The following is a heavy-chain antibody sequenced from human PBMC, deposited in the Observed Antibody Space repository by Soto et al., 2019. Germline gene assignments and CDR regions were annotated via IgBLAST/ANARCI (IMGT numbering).Heavy chain of an antibody. Sequence: QVQLVQSGAEVKKPGSSVKVSCKASGGTFSSYAISWVRQAPGQGLEWMGGIIPIFGTANYAQKFQGRVTITADEATSRAYMELSSLSSEDTAVYYCARDVIAAAGTAGWGQGSLVTVSS. CDR3: ARDVIAAAGTAG. D-gene: IGHD6-13*01. CDR2: IIPIFGTA. CDR1: GGTFSSYA. V-gene: IGHV1-69*12. J-gene: IGHJ4*02.